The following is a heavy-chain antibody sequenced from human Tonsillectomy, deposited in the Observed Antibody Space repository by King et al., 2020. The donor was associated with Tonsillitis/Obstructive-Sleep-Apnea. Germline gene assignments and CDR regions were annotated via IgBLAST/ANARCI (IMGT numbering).Heavy chain of an antibody. CDR1: GFTFGDYA. Sequence: VQLVESGGGLVQPGRSLRLSCTASGFTFGDYAMSWVRQAPGKGLEWVGFIRSKAYGGTTEYAAYVKGRFTISRDDSKSIAYLQMNSLKTEDTAVYYCTRGGGWFGEGYVMDVWGQGTTVSVSS. CDR2: IRSKAYGGTT. J-gene: IGHJ6*02. D-gene: IGHD3-10*01. V-gene: IGHV3-49*04. CDR3: TRGGGWFGEGYVMDV.